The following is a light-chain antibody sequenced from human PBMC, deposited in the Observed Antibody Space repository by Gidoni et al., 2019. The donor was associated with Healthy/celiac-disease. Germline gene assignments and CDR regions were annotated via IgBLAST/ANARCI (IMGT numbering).Light chain of an antibody. J-gene: IGKJ1*01. CDR2: KAS. V-gene: IGKV1-5*03. Sequence: DIHMTQSPSTLSASVGDRVTITCRASQSISSWLAWYHQKPGKAPKLLIYKASSLESGVPSRFSGSGSGKEFTLTISSLQPDDFATYYCQQYNSYWTFGQGTKVEIK. CDR1: QSISSW. CDR3: QQYNSYWT.